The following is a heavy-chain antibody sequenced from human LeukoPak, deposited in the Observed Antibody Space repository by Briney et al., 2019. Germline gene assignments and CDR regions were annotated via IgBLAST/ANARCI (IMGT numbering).Heavy chain of an antibody. CDR1: GFTFSNAW. CDR2: IKSKTDGGTT. D-gene: IGHD3-10*01. J-gene: IGHJ4*02. Sequence: PGGSLRLSCAASGFTFSNAWMSWVRQAPGKGLEWVGRIKSKTDGGTTDYAAPVKGRFTISRDDSKNTLYLQMNSLKTEDTAVYYCTRPGSGIASFDYWGQGTLVTVSS. V-gene: IGHV3-15*01. CDR3: TRPGSGIASFDY.